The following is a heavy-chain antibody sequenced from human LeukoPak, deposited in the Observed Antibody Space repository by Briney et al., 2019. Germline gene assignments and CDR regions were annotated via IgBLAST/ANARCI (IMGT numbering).Heavy chain of an antibody. V-gene: IGHV3-21*01. J-gene: IGHJ6*03. CDR2: ISSSSSYI. D-gene: IGHD5-12*01. CDR1: GFTFSSYS. Sequence: GGSLRLSCAASGFTFSSYSMNWVRQAPGKGLEWVSSISSSSSYIYYADSVKGRFTISRDNAKNSLYLQMNSLRAEDTAVYYCAREEIEEVPTLTFNWVATYYSHYMDVWGKGTTVAVSS. CDR3: AREEIEEVPTLTFNWVATYYSHYMDV.